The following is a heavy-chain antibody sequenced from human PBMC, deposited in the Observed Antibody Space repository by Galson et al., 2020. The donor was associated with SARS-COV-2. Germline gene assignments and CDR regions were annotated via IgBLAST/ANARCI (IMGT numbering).Heavy chain of an antibody. CDR3: ARESGEFDKSGNHNWFDP. Sequence: ASVKVSCKASGYTFTGYGISWVRQAPGQGLEWMGWISRNSGDTSYAQKLQGRVTITTDTSTSTAYMELRSLRSDDTAIYYCARESGEFDKSGNHNWFDPWGQGTPVTVSS. V-gene: IGHV1-18*01. CDR2: ISRNSGDT. J-gene: IGHJ5*02. D-gene: IGHD3-22*01. CDR1: GYTFTGYG.